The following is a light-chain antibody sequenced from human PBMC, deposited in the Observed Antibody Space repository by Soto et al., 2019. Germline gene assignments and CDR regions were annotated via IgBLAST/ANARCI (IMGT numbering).Light chain of an antibody. J-gene: IGKJ3*01. V-gene: IGKV3-20*01. Sequence: EIVLTQSPGTLSLSPGERATLSCRASQSVSSSYLAWYQQKPGQAPRLLIYGASSRATGIPDRFSGSGSGKDFTLTISRLEPEDFAVYYCQHYGSSFTFGPGTKVDIK. CDR3: QHYGSSFT. CDR2: GAS. CDR1: QSVSSSY.